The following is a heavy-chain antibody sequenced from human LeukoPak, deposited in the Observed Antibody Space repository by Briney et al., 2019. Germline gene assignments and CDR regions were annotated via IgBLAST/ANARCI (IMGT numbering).Heavy chain of an antibody. V-gene: IGHV4-39*07. Sequence: PSETLSLTCTVSGGSISSSSYYWGWIRQPPGKGLEWIGSIYYSGSTYYNPSLKSRVTISVDTSKNQFSLKLSSVTAADTAVYYCARGLALRGYTNWGQGTLVTVSS. J-gene: IGHJ4*02. CDR1: GGSISSSSYY. CDR3: ARGLALRGYTN. D-gene: IGHD5-12*01. CDR2: IYYSGST.